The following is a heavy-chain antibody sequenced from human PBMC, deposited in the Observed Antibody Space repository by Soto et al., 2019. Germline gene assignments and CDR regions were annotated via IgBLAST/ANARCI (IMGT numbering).Heavy chain of an antibody. CDR1: GFTFSSYS. J-gene: IGHJ6*02. CDR3: ARDFEGSCRSPSCHHTPSYYYGMDV. CDR2: ISSSSSTI. V-gene: IGHV3-48*02. D-gene: IGHD2-2*01. Sequence: GGSLRLSCAASGFTFSSYSMNWVRQAPGKGLEWVSYISSSSSTIYYADSVKGRFTISRDNAKNSLYLQMNSLRDEDTAVYYCARDFEGSCRSPSCHHTPSYYYGMDVWCQGTTVTVSS.